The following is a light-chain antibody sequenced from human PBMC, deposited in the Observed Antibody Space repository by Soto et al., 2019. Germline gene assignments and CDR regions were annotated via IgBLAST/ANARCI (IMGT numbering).Light chain of an antibody. CDR2: DAS. V-gene: IGKV3-15*01. Sequence: EIVMTQSPATLSVSPGERATLSCRASQSVRSNLAWYQQKPGQTPRLLIYDASSRATGIPASFSGSGSGTDFTLTISSLQSEDFAVYYCQQYNNWPLTFGGGTNVEIK. J-gene: IGKJ4*01. CDR3: QQYNNWPLT. CDR1: QSVRSN.